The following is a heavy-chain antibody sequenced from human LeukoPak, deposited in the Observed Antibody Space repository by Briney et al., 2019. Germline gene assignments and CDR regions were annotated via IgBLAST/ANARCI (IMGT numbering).Heavy chain of an antibody. CDR2: ISSSGSTI. CDR3: ARGHTAMEHPNIDY. D-gene: IGHD5-18*01. Sequence: PGGSLRLSCAAFGFTFSDYYMSWIRQVPGKGLEWVSYISSSGSTIYYADSVKGRFTISRDNAKNSLYLQMNSLRAEDTAVYYCARGHTAMEHPNIDYWGQGTLVTVSS. CDR1: GFTFSDYY. J-gene: IGHJ4*02. V-gene: IGHV3-11*01.